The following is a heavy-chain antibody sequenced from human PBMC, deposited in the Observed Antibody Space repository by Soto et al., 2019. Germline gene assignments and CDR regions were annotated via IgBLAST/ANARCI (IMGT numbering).Heavy chain of an antibody. CDR3: ASEAYDYVWGSHPRSGMDV. CDR1: GFTFSTYD. CDR2: ISYDGNNK. D-gene: IGHD3-16*01. J-gene: IGHJ6*02. Sequence: QVQLVESGGGVVQPGRSLRLSCAASGFTFSTYDMHWVRQAPGKGLEWVAVISYDGNNKYYADSVKGRFTISRDNSKNTLYLQMNSLRAEDTAVYYGASEAYDYVWGSHPRSGMDVWGQGTTVTVSS. V-gene: IGHV3-30-3*01.